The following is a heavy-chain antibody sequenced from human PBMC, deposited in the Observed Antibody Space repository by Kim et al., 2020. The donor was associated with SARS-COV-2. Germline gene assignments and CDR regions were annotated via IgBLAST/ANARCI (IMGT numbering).Heavy chain of an antibody. CDR2: IIPIFGTA. J-gene: IGHJ6*02. CDR1: GGTFSSYA. V-gene: IGHV1-69*13. D-gene: IGHD1-1*01. Sequence: SVKVSCKASGGTFSSYAISWVRQAPGQGLEWMGGIIPIFGTANYAQKFQGRVTITADESTSTAYMELSSLRSEDTAVYYCASRQNRRGSIEVHPQYYYYGMDVWGQGTTVTVSS. CDR3: ASRQNRRGSIEVHPQYYYYGMDV.